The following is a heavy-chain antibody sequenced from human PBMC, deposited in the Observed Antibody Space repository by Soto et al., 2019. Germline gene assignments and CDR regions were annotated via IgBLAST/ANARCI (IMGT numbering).Heavy chain of an antibody. CDR1: GFTFSSYA. J-gene: IGHJ4*02. V-gene: IGHV3-30-3*01. CDR2: ISYDGSNK. CDR3: ARVGYYDSSGYYYSPFDY. Sequence: AGGSLRLSCAASGFTFSSYAMHWVRQAPGKGLEWVAVISYDGSNKYYADSVKGRFTISRDNSKNTLYLQMNSLRAEDTAVYYCARVGYYDSSGYYYSPFDYWGQGTLVTVSS. D-gene: IGHD3-22*01.